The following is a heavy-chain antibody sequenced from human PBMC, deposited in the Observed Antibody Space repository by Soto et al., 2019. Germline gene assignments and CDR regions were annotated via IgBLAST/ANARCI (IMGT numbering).Heavy chain of an antibody. Sequence: QVQLVQSGAEVKKPGSSVKVSCKASGGTFSSYTISWVRQAPGQGLEWMGRIIPILGIANYAQKFQGRVTITAAKSTSTAYRELSSLRSEDTAVYYCARDQRGYSDAFDIWGQGTMVTVSS. CDR3: ARDQRGYSDAFDI. V-gene: IGHV1-69*08. CDR2: IIPILGIA. J-gene: IGHJ3*02. D-gene: IGHD5-18*01. CDR1: GGTFSSYT.